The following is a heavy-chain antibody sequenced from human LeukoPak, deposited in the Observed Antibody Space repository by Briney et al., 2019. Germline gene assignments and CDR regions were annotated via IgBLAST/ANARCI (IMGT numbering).Heavy chain of an antibody. CDR1: VYTFTIYY. CDR2: INPSGGST. D-gene: IGHD4-23*01. Sequence: ASLRVSCTPSVYTFTIYYMHWVRQTPGQGLERMGIINPSGGSTSYAQKFQGRVTMTRDTSTSTVYMELSSLRFEDTAVYYCAREVLGKGSFDYWGQGTLVTVSS. CDR3: AREVLGKGSFDY. V-gene: IGHV1-46*01. J-gene: IGHJ4*02.